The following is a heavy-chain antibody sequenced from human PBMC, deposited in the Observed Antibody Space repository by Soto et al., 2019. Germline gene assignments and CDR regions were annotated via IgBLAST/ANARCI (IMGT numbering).Heavy chain of an antibody. D-gene: IGHD4-17*01. Sequence: PSETLSLTCTVPGGSISSYYWSWIRKPPGKGLEWIGYIYYSGSTNYNPSLKSRVTISVDTSKNKFSLKLSSVTAADTAVYYCARMLGGDYESGWFDPWGQGTLVTVSS. CDR2: IYYSGST. J-gene: IGHJ5*02. CDR3: ARMLGGDYESGWFDP. CDR1: GGSISSYY. V-gene: IGHV4-59*01.